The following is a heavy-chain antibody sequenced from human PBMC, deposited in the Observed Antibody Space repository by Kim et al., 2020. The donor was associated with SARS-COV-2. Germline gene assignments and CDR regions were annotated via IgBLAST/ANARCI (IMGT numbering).Heavy chain of an antibody. CDR2: ISGNGATT. J-gene: IGHJ6*02. D-gene: IGHD2-21*01. V-gene: IGHV3-64D*06. CDR3: LKGLRPTYYYYGMDV. CDR1: GFTLSTYA. Sequence: GGSLRLSCSASGFTLSTYAMHWVRQAPGKGLEYVSAISGNGATTYYADSVKGRFTISTDNPTNTLYLQMSSLRADDTAVYYCLKGLRPTYYYYGMDVWGQGTTVSVSS.